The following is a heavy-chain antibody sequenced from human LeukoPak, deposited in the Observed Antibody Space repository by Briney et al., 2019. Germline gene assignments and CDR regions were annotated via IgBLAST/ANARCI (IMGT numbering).Heavy chain of an antibody. CDR3: APMGGYCSGDSCSGNGS. Sequence: GGSLRLSCAASGFTFSSYWMYWVRQVPGKGLVRVSRISSDGSSTTYADSVKGRFAISRDNAKNTLYLQMNSLRVEDTAVYYCAPMGGYCSGDSCSGNGSWGQGTLVTVSS. CDR1: GFTFSSYW. J-gene: IGHJ5*02. D-gene: IGHD2-15*01. CDR2: ISSDGSST. V-gene: IGHV3-74*01.